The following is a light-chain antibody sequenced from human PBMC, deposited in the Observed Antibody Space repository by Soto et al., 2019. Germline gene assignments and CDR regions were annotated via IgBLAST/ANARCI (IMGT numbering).Light chain of an antibody. CDR3: QQRSNFIT. J-gene: IGKJ5*01. CDR2: DAS. V-gene: IGKV3-11*01. Sequence: EIVLTQSPSTLSLSPGERATLSCRASQSVSSYLAWYQQKPGQAPRLLIYDASNRATGIPARFSGSGSGTDFTLTISRLESEDFAVYYCQQRSNFITFGQGTRLEIK. CDR1: QSVSSY.